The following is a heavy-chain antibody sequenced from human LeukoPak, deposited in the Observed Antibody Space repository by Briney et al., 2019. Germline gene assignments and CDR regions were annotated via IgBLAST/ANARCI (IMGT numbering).Heavy chain of an antibody. Sequence: PWETLSLTCTVSGGSISSYYWSWIRQPPGKGLEWIGYIYYSGSTNYNPSLKSRVTISVDTSKNQFSLKLSSVTAADTAVYYCSGMTGILTGYYPDAFDIWGQGTMVTVSS. CDR1: GGSISSYY. D-gene: IGHD3-9*01. CDR2: IYYSGST. J-gene: IGHJ3*02. V-gene: IGHV4-59*01. CDR3: SGMTGILTGYYPDAFDI.